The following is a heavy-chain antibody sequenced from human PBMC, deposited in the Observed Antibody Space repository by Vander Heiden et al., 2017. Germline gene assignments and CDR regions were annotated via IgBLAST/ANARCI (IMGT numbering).Heavy chain of an antibody. D-gene: IGHD2-15*01. CDR1: GGSISSGGYY. V-gene: IGHV4-31*03. Sequence: QVQLQESGPGLVKPSQTLSLTRTFSGGSISSGGYYWSWIRQRPGKGLEWIGYIYYSGSTYYKPSLKNRVTISVDTSYSQFSLKLSSVTAADTAVYYCASQGYCSGGGCYEGNWLDPWGQGILVTVSS. J-gene: IGHJ5*02. CDR3: ASQGYCSGGGCYEGNWLDP. CDR2: IYYSGST.